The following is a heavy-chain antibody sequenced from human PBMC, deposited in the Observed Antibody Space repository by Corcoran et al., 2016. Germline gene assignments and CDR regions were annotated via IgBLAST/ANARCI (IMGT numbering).Heavy chain of an antibody. CDR3: VHRLEDNYYDSSGPENPVGASGSGAFDY. CDR2: IYWNDDK. Sequence: QITLKESGPTLVKPTQTLTLTCTFSGFSLSTSGVGVGWIRQPPGKALEWLALIYWNDDKRYSPSLKSRLTITKDTSQNQVVLTMTNMDPVDTATYYCVHRLEDNYYDSSGPENPVGASGSGAFDYWGQGTLVTVSS. J-gene: IGHJ4*02. D-gene: IGHD3-22*01. CDR1: GFSLSTSGVG. V-gene: IGHV2-5*01.